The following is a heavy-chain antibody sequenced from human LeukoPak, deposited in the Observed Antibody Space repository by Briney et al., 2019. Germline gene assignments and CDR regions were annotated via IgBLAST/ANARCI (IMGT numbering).Heavy chain of an antibody. V-gene: IGHV3-21*01. J-gene: IGHJ4*02. Sequence: GGSLRLSCAASGFTFSSYSMNWVRQAPGKGLEWVSSISSRSSYIYYADSVKGRFTISRVNAKKSLYLQMNSLRAEDTAIYYCARVEATVTSNVFDYWGQGTLVTVSS. D-gene: IGHD4-17*01. CDR3: ARVEATVTSNVFDY. CDR1: GFTFSSYS. CDR2: ISSRSSYI.